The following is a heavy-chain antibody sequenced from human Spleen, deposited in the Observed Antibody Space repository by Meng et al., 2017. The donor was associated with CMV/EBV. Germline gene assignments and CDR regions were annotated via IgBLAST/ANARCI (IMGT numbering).Heavy chain of an antibody. J-gene: IGHJ4*02. CDR3: ARGDS. Sequence: QVQVEQWCGRLLKPSETLSLTCAVYGGSFSGYYWSWIRQPPGRGLEWIGEINHSGSTNYNPSLKSRVTISVDTSKNQFSLKLSSVTAADTAVYYCARGDSWGQGTLVTVSS. V-gene: IGHV4-34*01. CDR2: INHSGST. CDR1: GGSFSGYY.